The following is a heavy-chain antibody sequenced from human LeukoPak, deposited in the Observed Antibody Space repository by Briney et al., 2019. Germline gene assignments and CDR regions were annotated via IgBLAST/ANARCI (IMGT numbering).Heavy chain of an antibody. D-gene: IGHD1-14*01. CDR2: ISDSGRYM. V-gene: IGHV3-21*01. CDR1: GFTFSTYS. CDR3: VRETEGS. Sequence: GGSLRLPCAASGFTFSTYSMNWVRQAPGKGLEWVSSISDSGRYMNYADSVKGRFTISRDNAKNSLFLQMNSLRAEDTAVYYCVRETEGSWGQGALVTVSS. J-gene: IGHJ5*02.